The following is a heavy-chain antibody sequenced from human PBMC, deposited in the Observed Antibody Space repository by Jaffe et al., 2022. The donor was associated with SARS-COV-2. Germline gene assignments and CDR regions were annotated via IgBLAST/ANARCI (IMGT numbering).Heavy chain of an antibody. CDR2: ISSSSSYI. V-gene: IGHV3-21*01. CDR1: GFTFSSYS. Sequence: EVQLVESGGGLVKPGGSLRLSCAASGFTFSSYSMNWVRQAPGKGLEWVSSISSSSSYIYYADSVKGRFTISRDNAKNSLYLQMNSLRAEDTAVYYCARAGYSSGYYYGMDVWGQGTTVTVSS. CDR3: ARAGYSSGYYYGMDV. D-gene: IGHD6-19*01. J-gene: IGHJ6*02.